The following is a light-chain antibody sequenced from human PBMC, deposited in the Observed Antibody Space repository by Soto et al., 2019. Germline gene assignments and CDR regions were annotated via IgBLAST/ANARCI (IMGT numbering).Light chain of an antibody. Sequence: QSALTQPPSASGSPGQSVTISCTGTSSDVGGYNYVSWYQQHPGKAPKLMIYGVNVRPSGVPDRFSGFKSGNTASLTVSGLQAEDEADYYCSSYAGSDILVFGGGTKVTVL. CDR2: GVN. J-gene: IGLJ2*01. CDR3: SSYAGSDILV. CDR1: SSDVGGYNY. V-gene: IGLV2-8*01.